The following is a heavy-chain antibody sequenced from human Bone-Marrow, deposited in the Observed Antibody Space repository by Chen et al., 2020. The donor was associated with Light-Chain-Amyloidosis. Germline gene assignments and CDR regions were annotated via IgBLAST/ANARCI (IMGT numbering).Heavy chain of an antibody. V-gene: IGHV4-4*02. CDR3: ARDRGSSGWLTARGNFDY. CDR2: IYHSGST. J-gene: IGHJ4*02. Sequence: QVQLQESGPGLVKPSGTLSLTCAVSGGSISSSNWWSWVRQPPGKGLEWIGEIYHSGSTNYNPSLKSRVTISVDKSKNQFSLKLSSVTAADTAVYYWARDRGSSGWLTARGNFDYWGQGTLVTVSS. D-gene: IGHD6-19*01. CDR1: GGSISSSNW.